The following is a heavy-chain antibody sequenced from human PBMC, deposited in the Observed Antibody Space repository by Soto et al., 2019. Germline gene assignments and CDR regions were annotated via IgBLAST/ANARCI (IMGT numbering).Heavy chain of an antibody. CDR3: VRCGYGSNRLEF. J-gene: IGHJ4*03. CDR2: ITPNSGDT. Sequence: GASVKVSCKASGYIFTGYFIHWVRQTPGQGLQWMGRITPNSGDTKYGQTFQGRVTLTRDTSTSTAYMELSGLRSDDTALYYCVRCGYGSNRLEFWGQGTQVIGSS. D-gene: IGHD6-25*01. V-gene: IGHV1-2*06. CDR1: GYIFTGYF.